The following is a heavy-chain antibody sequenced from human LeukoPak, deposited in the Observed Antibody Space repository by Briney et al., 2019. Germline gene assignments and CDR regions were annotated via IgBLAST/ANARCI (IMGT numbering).Heavy chain of an antibody. CDR2: INHSGST. CDR1: GGSFSGYY. Sequence: SETLSLTCAVYGGSFSGYYWSWIRQPPGKGLEWIGEINHSGSTNYNPSLKSRVTISVDTSKNQFSLKLSSVTAADTAVYYCAKTTVTTSTGTYYYYGMDVWGKGTTVTVSS. J-gene: IGHJ6*04. CDR3: AKTTVTTSTGTYYYYGMDV. D-gene: IGHD4-17*01. V-gene: IGHV4-34*01.